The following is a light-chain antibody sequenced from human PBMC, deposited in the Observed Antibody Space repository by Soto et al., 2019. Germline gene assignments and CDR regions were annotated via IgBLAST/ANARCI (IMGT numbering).Light chain of an antibody. CDR3: QQYGSSRT. J-gene: IGKJ1*01. V-gene: IGKV3-20*01. Sequence: EIVLTQSPGTLSLSPGERATLSCRASQRVSSSYLAWYQQKPGQAPRLLIYGASIRAAGIPDRFSGSGSGTDFTLTISRLEPEDFAVYYCQQYGSSRTFGQGTKVEIK. CDR1: QRVSSSY. CDR2: GAS.